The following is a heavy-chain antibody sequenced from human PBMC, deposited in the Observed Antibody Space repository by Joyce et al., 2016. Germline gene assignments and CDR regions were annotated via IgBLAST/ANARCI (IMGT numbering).Heavy chain of an antibody. D-gene: IGHD2-21*02. CDR2: ISYDGSNK. CDR3: VRDRKDLVVGTAPNSHFDF. CDR1: GFTFSRRA. Sequence: QVQLVESGGGVVQPGRSLRLSCAASGFTFSRRAMHWVRQESGKGLEWVAVISYDGSNKYYVGSVKGRFTITRDNSKNTLHLQMNNLRAEDTAVYYCVRDRKDLVVGTAPNSHFDFWGQGTLITVSS. V-gene: IGHV3-30-3*01. J-gene: IGHJ4*02.